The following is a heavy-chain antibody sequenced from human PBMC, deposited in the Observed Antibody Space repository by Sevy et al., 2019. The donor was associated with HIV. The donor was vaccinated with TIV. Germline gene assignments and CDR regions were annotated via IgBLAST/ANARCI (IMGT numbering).Heavy chain of an antibody. CDR1: GFIFSNYG. CDR3: AKDQGQYSSGHYYFDS. V-gene: IGHV3-30*02. Sequence: GGYLRLSCAASGFIFSNYGMHWVRQAPGKGLEWVTFIGFDGNDQYYADSVKGRFTLSRDNSRSMVYLRMNSLRAEDTALYYCAKDQGQYSSGHYYFDSWGQGILVTVSS. J-gene: IGHJ4*02. CDR2: IGFDGNDQ. D-gene: IGHD3-22*01.